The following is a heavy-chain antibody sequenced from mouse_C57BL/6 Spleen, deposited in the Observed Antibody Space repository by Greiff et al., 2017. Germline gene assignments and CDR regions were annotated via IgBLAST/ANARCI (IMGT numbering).Heavy chain of an antibody. J-gene: IGHJ3*01. D-gene: IGHD1-1*01. V-gene: IGHV1-61*01. CDR1: GYTFTSYW. CDR2: IYPSDSET. CDR3: AREAITTVVARGFAY. Sequence: QVQLKESGAELVRPGSSVKLSCKASGYTFTSYWMDWVKQRPGQGLEWIGNIYPSDSETHYNQKFKDKATLTVDKSSSTAYMQLSSLTSEDSAVYYWAREAITTVVARGFAYWGQGTLVTVSA.